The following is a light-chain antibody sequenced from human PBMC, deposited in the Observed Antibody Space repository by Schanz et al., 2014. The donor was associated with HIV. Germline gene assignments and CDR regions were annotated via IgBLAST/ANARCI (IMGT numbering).Light chain of an antibody. J-gene: IGLJ2*01. CDR1: AFNIGQNY. V-gene: IGLV1-51*01. CDR3: QSYDSSLSGVL. CDR2: VTH. Sequence: QSVLTQPPSVSAAPGQRVTISCSGSAFNIGQNYVSWFQQFPGTAPKLLIYVTHQRPSEIPDRFSGSKTGTSATLAIIGLQTGDEADYYCQSYDSSLSGVLFGGGTKLTVL.